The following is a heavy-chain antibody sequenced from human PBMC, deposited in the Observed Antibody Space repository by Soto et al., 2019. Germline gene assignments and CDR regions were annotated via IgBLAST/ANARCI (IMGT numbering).Heavy chain of an antibody. J-gene: IGHJ1*01. CDR3: AREASGYSSSWYPDRYFQH. CDR2: INAGNGNT. CDR1: GYTFTSYA. Sequence: ASVKVSCKASGYTFTSYAMHWVRQAPGQRLEWMGWINAGNGNTKYSQKFQGGVTITRDTSASTAYMELSSLRSEDTAVYYCAREASGYSSSWYPDRYFQHWGQGTLVTVSS. V-gene: IGHV1-3*01. D-gene: IGHD6-13*01.